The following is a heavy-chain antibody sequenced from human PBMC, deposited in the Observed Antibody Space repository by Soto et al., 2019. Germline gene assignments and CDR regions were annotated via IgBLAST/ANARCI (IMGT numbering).Heavy chain of an antibody. D-gene: IGHD3-3*01. CDR3: ARGGGDFGVAFKDY. Sequence: ASVKVSCKGSGYTLTSYVMHWVRQAPGQRLEWMGWINGGNGNTKYSQRFQGRVTITSDTSASTVYMELSSLKSEDTAVYYCARGGGDFGVAFKDYWGQGTMVTVSS. V-gene: IGHV1-3*01. J-gene: IGHJ4*02. CDR2: INGGNGNT. CDR1: GYTLTSYV.